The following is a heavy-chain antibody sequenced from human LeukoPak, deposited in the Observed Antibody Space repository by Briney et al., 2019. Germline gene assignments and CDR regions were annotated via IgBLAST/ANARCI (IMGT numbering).Heavy chain of an antibody. CDR2: IRRKGYGGTT. CDR3: TRDTLRGETYYYDSSGYYYFAY. Sequence: GGSLRLSCTASGFTFGDYAMSWVRQAPGKGLEWVGFIRRKGYGGTTEYAASVKGRFTISRDDSKSIAYLQMNSLKAEDAAVYYCTRDTLRGETYYYDSSGYYYFAYWGQGTLVTVSS. CDR1: GFTFGDYA. V-gene: IGHV3-49*04. D-gene: IGHD3-22*01. J-gene: IGHJ4*02.